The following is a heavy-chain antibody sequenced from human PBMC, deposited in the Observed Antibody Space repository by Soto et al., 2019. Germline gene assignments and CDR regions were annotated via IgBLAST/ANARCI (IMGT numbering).Heavy chain of an antibody. CDR1: GGSFSGYY. Sequence: PSETLSLTCAVYGGSFSGYYWSWIRQPPGKGLEWIGEINHSGSTNYNPSLKSRVTISVDTSKNQFSLKLSSVTAADTAVYYCARAQKRDIVVVPAARPPNYYYYYMDVWGKGTTVTVSS. D-gene: IGHD2-2*02. CDR2: INHSGST. CDR3: ARAQKRDIVVVPAARPPNYYYYYMDV. J-gene: IGHJ6*03. V-gene: IGHV4-34*01.